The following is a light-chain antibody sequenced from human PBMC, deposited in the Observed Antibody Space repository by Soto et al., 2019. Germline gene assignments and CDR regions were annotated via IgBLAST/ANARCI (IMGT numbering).Light chain of an antibody. CDR2: DNN. J-gene: IGLJ2*01. CDR3: GTWDSSLSIVV. V-gene: IGLV1-51*01. Sequence: QSVLTQPPSVSAAPGQKVAISCSGSSSNIGDNYVSWYQHVPGIAPRLLIYDNNKRPSGIPDRFSGSKSGTTATLGITGLQTGDEADYFCGTWDSSLSIVVFGGGTKLTVL. CDR1: SSNIGDNY.